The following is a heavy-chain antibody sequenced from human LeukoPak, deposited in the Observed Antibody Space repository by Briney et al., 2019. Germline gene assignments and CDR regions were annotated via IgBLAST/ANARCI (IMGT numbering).Heavy chain of an antibody. J-gene: IGHJ4*02. D-gene: IGHD3-22*01. CDR1: GFTVSSNY. V-gene: IGHV3-66*01. CDR3: ARGGNSYDPSDY. CDR2: IYSGGSI. Sequence: GGSLSLSCAASGFTVSSNYMSWVRQAPGQGLEWVSFIYSGGSIYYADSVKGRFTISRDNSKNTLYLQMNSLRAEDTAVYYCARGGNSYDPSDYWGQGTLVTVSS.